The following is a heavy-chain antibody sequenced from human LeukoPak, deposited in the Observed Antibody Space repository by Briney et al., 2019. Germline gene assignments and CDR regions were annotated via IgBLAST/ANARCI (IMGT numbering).Heavy chain of an antibody. CDR3: ARSSGSLPYDY. V-gene: IGHV3-23*01. CDR1: GFTFSNYA. D-gene: IGHD3-22*01. Sequence: GGSLRLSCAASGFTFSNYAMSWVRQAPGKGLEWVSIISGSGGSTYYADSVKGRFTISRDNANNSLYLQMSSLRAEDTAVYYCARSSGSLPYDYWGQGTLVTVSS. CDR2: ISGSGGST. J-gene: IGHJ4*02.